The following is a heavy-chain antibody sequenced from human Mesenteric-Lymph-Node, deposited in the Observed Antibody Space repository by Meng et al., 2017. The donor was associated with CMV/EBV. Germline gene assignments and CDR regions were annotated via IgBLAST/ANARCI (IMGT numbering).Heavy chain of an antibody. J-gene: IGHJ6*02. V-gene: IGHV1-69*05. CDR2: IIPIFGTA. Sequence: SVKVSCKASGGTFSSYAISWVPQAPGQGLEGMGGIIPIFGTANYAQKVQGRVTITTDESTRTAYMELSSLRSEDTAVYYWAREGSWGFGYYGMDVWGQGTTVTVSS. D-gene: IGHD3-10*01. CDR1: GGTFSSYA. CDR3: AREGSWGFGYYGMDV.